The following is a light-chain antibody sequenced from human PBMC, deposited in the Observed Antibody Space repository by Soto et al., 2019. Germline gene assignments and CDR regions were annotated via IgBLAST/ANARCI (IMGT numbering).Light chain of an antibody. CDR2: LGS. J-gene: IGKJ4*01. Sequence: DIVMTQSPLSLPVTPGEPASISCRSSQSLLHSNGYNYLDWYLQKPGQSPQLLIYLGSNRASGVTDRCGGSGSGTDLTLKISRVEDEDVGVYYCVQDIQPPLTFGGGTKVEIK. V-gene: IGKV2-28*01. CDR1: QSLLHSNGYNY. CDR3: VQDIQPPLT.